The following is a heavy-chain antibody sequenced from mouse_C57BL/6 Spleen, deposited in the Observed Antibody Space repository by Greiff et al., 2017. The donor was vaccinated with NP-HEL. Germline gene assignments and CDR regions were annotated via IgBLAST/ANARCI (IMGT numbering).Heavy chain of an antibody. V-gene: IGHV1-62-2*01. J-gene: IGHJ4*01. CDR3: ARHEEGYYGSSYAMDY. D-gene: IGHD1-1*01. Sequence: LVEPGASVKLSCKASGYTFTEYTIHWVKQRSGQGLEWIGWFYPGSGSIKYNEKFKDKATLTADKSSSTVYMELSRLTSEDSAVYFCARHEEGYYGSSYAMDYWGQGTSVTVSS. CDR1: GYTFTEYT. CDR2: FYPGSGSI.